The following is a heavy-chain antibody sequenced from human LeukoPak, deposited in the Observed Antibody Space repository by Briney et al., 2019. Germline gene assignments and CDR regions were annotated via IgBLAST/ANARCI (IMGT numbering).Heavy chain of an antibody. CDR3: AREQVTGGHDY. D-gene: IGHD1-14*01. CDR1: GGSISSYY. J-gene: IGHJ4*02. Sequence: SETLSLTCTVSGGSISSYYWSWIRQPPGKGLEWIGEINHSGSTNYNPSLKSRVTISVDTSKNQFSLKLSSVTAADTAVYYCAREQVTGGHDYWGQGTLVTVSS. V-gene: IGHV4-34*01. CDR2: INHSGST.